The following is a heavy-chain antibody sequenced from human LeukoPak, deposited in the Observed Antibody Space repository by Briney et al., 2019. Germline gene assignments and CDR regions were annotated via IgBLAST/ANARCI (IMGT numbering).Heavy chain of an antibody. D-gene: IGHD3-9*01. CDR1: GGSISSSSYY. CDR2: IYYSGST. Sequence: SETLSLTCTVSGGSISSSSYYWGWIRQPPGKGLEWIGSIYYSGSTYYNPSLKSRVTISVDTSKNQFSLKLSSVTAADTAVYYCASVLRYFDWLSHGAFDIWGQGTMVTVSS. CDR3: ASVLRYFDWLSHGAFDI. J-gene: IGHJ3*02. V-gene: IGHV4-39*07.